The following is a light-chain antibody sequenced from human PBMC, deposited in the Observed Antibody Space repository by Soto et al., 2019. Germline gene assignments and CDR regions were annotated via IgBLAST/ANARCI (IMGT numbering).Light chain of an antibody. J-gene: IGKJ4*01. Sequence: EIVMTQSPATLSVSPGERVTLSCRASQSVSSNLAWYQQKPGQAPRLLIHGASTRATGIPARFHGSGSGTEFTLTISSLQSEDSAVYYCQQYNNWPPTFGGGTKVEIK. CDR3: QQYNNWPPT. CDR2: GAS. V-gene: IGKV3-15*01. CDR1: QSVSSN.